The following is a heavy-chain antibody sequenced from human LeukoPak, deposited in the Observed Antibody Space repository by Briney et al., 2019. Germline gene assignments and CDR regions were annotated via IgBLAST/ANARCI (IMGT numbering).Heavy chain of an antibody. CDR3: ARGSSIAAAGTDFDY. CDR2: MNPNSGNT. Sequence: GASVKVSCKASGYTFTSYDINWVRQATGQGLEWMGWMNPNSGNTGYAQKFQGRVTITRNTSISTAYMELSSLRSEDTAVYYCARGSSIAAAGTDFDYWGQGTLVTVSS. CDR1: GYTFTSYD. V-gene: IGHV1-8*03. D-gene: IGHD6-13*01. J-gene: IGHJ4*02.